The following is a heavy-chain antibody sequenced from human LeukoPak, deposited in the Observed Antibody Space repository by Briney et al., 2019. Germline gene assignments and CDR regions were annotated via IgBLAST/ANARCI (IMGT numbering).Heavy chain of an antibody. V-gene: IGHV4-39*07. D-gene: IGHD2-2*01. J-gene: IGHJ6*03. CDR1: GGSISSSSYY. CDR2: INHSGST. Sequence: SETLSLTCTVSGGSISSSSYYWGWIRQPPGKGLEWIGEINHSGSTNYNPSLKSRVTISVDTSKNQFSLKLSSVTAADTAVYYCARRSIYCSSTSCYVAGYYYMDVWGKGTTVTISS. CDR3: ARRSIYCSSTSCYVAGYYYMDV.